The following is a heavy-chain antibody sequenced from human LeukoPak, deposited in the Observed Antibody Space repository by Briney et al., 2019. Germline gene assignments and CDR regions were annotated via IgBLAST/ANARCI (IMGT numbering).Heavy chain of an antibody. CDR1: GFTFCNYW. V-gene: IGHV3-7*01. CDR3: ARRRDSDY. Sequence: GGSLRLSCVASGFTFCNYWMSWVRQAPGKGLEWVANIKQDGSEKYYVDSVKGRFTISRDNAENSLYLQMNSLRAEDTAVYYCARRRDSDYWGQGTLVTVSS. J-gene: IGHJ4*02. CDR2: IKQDGSEK. D-gene: IGHD2-21*01.